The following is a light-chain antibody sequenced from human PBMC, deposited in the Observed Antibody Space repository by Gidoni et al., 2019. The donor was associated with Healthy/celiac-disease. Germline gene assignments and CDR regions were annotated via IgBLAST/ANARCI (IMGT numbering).Light chain of an antibody. V-gene: IGKV1-33*01. CDR1: QDISNY. Sequence: DSQMTQSPSSLSASVGDRVTITCQASQDISNYVNWYQQKPGKAPKLLIYDASNLETGVPSRFSGSGSGTDFTFTISSLQPDDIATYYCQQYDNLPLTFGGGTKVEIK. CDR2: DAS. J-gene: IGKJ4*01. CDR3: QQYDNLPLT.